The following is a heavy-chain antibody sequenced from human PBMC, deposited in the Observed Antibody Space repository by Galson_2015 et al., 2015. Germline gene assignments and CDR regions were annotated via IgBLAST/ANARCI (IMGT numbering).Heavy chain of an antibody. CDR2: ISSSSSYT. V-gene: IGHV3-11*05. CDR1: GFTFSDYY. CDR3: ARGPWGSWTFNEPFDY. D-gene: IGHD6-13*01. Sequence: SLRLSCAASGFTFSDYYMSWIRQAPGKGLEWVSYISSSSSYTNYADSVKGRFTTSRDNAKNSLYLQMNSLRAEDTAVYYCARGPWGSWTFNEPFDYWGQGTLVTVSS. J-gene: IGHJ4*02.